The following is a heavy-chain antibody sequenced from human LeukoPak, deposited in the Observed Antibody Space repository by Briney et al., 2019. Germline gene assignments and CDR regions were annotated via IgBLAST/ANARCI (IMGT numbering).Heavy chain of an antibody. J-gene: IGHJ4*02. Sequence: GGSLRLSCAASGFTFSSYAMSWVRQAPGKGLDWVSAIHGGGGSTYYADSVKGRFTISRDNSKSTLYLQMNSLRAEDTAVYYCARDIAAAGTGFDYWGQGTLVTVSS. V-gene: IGHV3-23*01. CDR2: IHGGGGST. D-gene: IGHD6-13*01. CDR3: ARDIAAAGTGFDY. CDR1: GFTFSSYA.